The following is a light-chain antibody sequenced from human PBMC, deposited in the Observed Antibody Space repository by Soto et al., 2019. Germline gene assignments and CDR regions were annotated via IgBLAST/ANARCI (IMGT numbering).Light chain of an antibody. Sequence: QSVLTQPPSVSGAPGQRVTISCTGSSSNIGAGYDVHWYQQLPGTAPKLLIYGNSNRPSGVPDRFSGSKSGTSASLAITGLQAEDEADYYCQSYDRSLSGSPLYVFGTGTKLTVL. CDR3: QSYDRSLSGSPLYV. J-gene: IGLJ1*01. CDR1: SSNIGAGYD. V-gene: IGLV1-40*01. CDR2: GNS.